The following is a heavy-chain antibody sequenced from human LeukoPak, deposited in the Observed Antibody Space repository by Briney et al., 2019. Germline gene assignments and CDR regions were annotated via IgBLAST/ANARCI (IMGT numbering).Heavy chain of an antibody. CDR3: ARGTTEGDY. Sequence: AASVKVSCKASGYIFTESYIQWVRQAPGQGLEWVGRINPIGGGTNYAQSLEGGVTMTRDTSISTAYMELSRLTSDDTAIYYCARGTTEGDYWGQGTLVTVSS. J-gene: IGHJ4*02. D-gene: IGHD1-1*01. CDR2: INPIGGGT. CDR1: GYIFTESY. V-gene: IGHV1-2*06.